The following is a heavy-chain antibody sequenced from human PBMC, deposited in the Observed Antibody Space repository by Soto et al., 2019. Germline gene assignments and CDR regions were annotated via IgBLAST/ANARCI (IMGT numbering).Heavy chain of an antibody. CDR1: GGSISSYY. Sequence: SETLSLTCTVSGGSISSYYWSWIRQPPGKGLEWIGYIYYSGSTNYNPSLKSRVTISVDTSKNQFSLKLGSVTAADTAVYYCARGPLRGYSYGYDYWGQGTLVTVSS. D-gene: IGHD5-18*01. CDR2: IYYSGST. J-gene: IGHJ4*02. CDR3: ARGPLRGYSYGYDY. V-gene: IGHV4-59*01.